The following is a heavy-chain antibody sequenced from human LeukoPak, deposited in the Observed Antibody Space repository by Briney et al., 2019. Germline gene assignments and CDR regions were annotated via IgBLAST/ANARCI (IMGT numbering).Heavy chain of an antibody. CDR1: GYTFTSYA. Sequence: ASVKVSCKASGYTFTSYAMNWVRQAPGQGLEWMGWINTNTGNPTYAQGFTGRFVFSLDTSVSTAYLQISSLKAEDTAVYYCARDMFPMFGYYDSSGYYDYCYYYYMDVWGKGTTVTVSS. J-gene: IGHJ6*03. CDR2: INTNTGNP. D-gene: IGHD3-22*01. V-gene: IGHV7-4-1*02. CDR3: ARDMFPMFGYYDSSGYYDYCYYYYMDV.